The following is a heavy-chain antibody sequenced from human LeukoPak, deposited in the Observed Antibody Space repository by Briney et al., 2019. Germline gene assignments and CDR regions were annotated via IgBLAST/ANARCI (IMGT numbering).Heavy chain of an antibody. D-gene: IGHD2-15*01. J-gene: IGHJ4*02. CDR2: IKQDGSEK. Sequence: GRSLRLSCAASGFTFSSDWMSWVRQAPGKGLEWVANIKQDGSEKYYVDSVKGRFTISRDNAKNSLYLQMNSLRAEDTAVYYCARRSRYCSGGSCYSGEAFDYWGQGTLVTVSS. CDR1: GFTFSSDW. V-gene: IGHV3-7*03. CDR3: ARRSRYCSGGSCYSGEAFDY.